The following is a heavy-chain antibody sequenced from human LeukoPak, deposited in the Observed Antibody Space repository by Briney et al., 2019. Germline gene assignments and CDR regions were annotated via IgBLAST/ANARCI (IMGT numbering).Heavy chain of an antibody. CDR1: EFTFSNYD. J-gene: IGHJ4*02. CDR2: IRSDGSNQ. CDR3: AKDGGPSSGRRTYYFDY. V-gene: IGHV3-30*02. Sequence: GGSLRLSCAASEFTFSNYDMHWIRQPPGKRLEWVTFIRSDGSNQYYADSVKGRFTISRDNSKNTLYLQMNSLRAEDTAVYYCAKDGGPSSGRRTYYFDYWGQGTLVTVSS. D-gene: IGHD3-10*01.